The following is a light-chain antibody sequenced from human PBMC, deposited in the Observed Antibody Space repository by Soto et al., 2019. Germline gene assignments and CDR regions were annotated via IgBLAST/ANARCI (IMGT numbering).Light chain of an antibody. CDR1: QSINTY. CDR2: AAS. CDR3: QQSYISPWT. Sequence: DIQMTQSPSSLSASVGDRVTITCRASQSINTYLNWYQQKPGRAPKLQIYAASNLQSGVPSRFSGSGSGTDFTLTIRSLQPEDFATYFCQQSYISPWTFGQGPRWIS. J-gene: IGKJ1*01. V-gene: IGKV1-39*01.